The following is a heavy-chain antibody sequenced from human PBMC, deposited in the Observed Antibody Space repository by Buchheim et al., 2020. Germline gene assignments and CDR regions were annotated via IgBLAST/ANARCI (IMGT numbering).Heavy chain of an antibody. Sequence: EVQLVQSGGDLVQPRGSLRLSCAASGFTFSNYWMTWVRQAPGKGLEWVSSIKPDGSEKLYVDSVKGRFTIFRDNAKSSVFLQMGSLRAEDTAVYYCARLLGSTSLFAYWGQGNL. CDR3: ARLLGSTSLFAY. CDR2: IKPDGSEK. CDR1: GFTFSNYW. J-gene: IGHJ4*02. D-gene: IGHD2-15*01. V-gene: IGHV3-7*01.